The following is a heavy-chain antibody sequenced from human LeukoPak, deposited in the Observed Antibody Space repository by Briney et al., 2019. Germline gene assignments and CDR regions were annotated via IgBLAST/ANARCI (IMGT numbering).Heavy chain of an antibody. CDR3: AKNPIRRRPPSLFGGGGHYYMDV. Sequence: GGSLRLSCAASGFTFSSSAMSWVRQAPGKGLEWVSSFSGSGGTTYYADSVKGRFTISRDNSKNTLYLQMNTLRPEDTAVSYCAKNPIRRRPPSLFGGGGHYYMDVWGKGTTVTVSS. D-gene: IGHD3-10*01. CDR2: FSGSGGTT. J-gene: IGHJ6*03. V-gene: IGHV3-23*01. CDR1: GFTFSSSA.